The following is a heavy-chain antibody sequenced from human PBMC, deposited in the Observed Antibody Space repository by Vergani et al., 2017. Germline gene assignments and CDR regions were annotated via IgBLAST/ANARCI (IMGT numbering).Heavy chain of an antibody. CDR3: ARDTVTGSRYFDY. V-gene: IGHV3-30*02. J-gene: IGHJ4*02. CDR2: IRYDGSNT. CDR1: GFTFSNYG. Sequence: QVQLVESGGGVVQPGGSLRLSCGASGFTFSNYGMHWVRQAPGKGLEWVTFIRYDGSNTYCADSVKGRFTISRDNSKNTLFLQMNSLRPEDTAVYYCARDTVTGSRYFDYWGQGTLVTVS. D-gene: IGHD6-19*01.